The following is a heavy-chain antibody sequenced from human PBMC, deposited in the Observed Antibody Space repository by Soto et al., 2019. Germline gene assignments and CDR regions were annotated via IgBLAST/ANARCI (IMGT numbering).Heavy chain of an antibody. D-gene: IGHD2-15*01. V-gene: IGHV4-59*01. CDR1: GGSISSNY. CDR3: ARKQAGYFSGIDY. J-gene: IGHJ4*02. Sequence: SETLSLTCTVSGGSISSNYWTWIRQPPGKGLEWIGYVYNSGSTNYNPSLKSRVTISEDTSKSQFSLKVNSMTAADTAVYYCARKQAGYFSGIDYWGQGTLVTVSS. CDR2: VYNSGST.